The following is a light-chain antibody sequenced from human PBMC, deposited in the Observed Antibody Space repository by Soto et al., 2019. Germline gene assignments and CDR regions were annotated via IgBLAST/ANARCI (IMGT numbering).Light chain of an antibody. CDR3: NSYTSSSTGDV. V-gene: IGLV2-14*01. J-gene: IGLJ1*01. CDR2: DVS. CDR1: SSDVGGYNY. Sequence: QSALTQPASVSGSPGQSITISCTGTSSDVGGYNYVSWYQQHPGKAPKLMIYDVSNRPSGVSNRFSGSKSGNTASLTISGLQAEDEADYYCNSYTSSSTGDVFGTGTKLTVL.